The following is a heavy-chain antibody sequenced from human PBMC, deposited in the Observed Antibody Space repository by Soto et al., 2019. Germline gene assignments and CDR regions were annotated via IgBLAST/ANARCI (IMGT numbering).Heavy chain of an antibody. CDR3: AKEEWRAVQHWLRDYYYGMDV. D-gene: IGHD5-18*01. CDR2: ISFDGSKK. V-gene: IGHV3-30*18. Sequence: QVKLVESGGGVVQPGRSLRLSCAASGLSFNSDAMHWVRQAPGKGLEWVAVISFDGSKKYYADSVKGRFTITRDNSKDTLYLQMNSLRAEDTAVYYCAKEEWRAVQHWLRDYYYGMDVWGQGTTVTVSS. J-gene: IGHJ6*02. CDR1: GLSFNSDA.